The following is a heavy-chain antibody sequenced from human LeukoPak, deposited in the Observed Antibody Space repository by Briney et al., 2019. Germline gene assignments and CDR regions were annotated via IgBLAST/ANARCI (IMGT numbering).Heavy chain of an antibody. CDR2: IFYSGST. CDR3: ARHGNSGWNFDY. D-gene: IGHD6-19*01. Sequence: SETLSLTCTLSGGSISSIIYYWGWIRQPPGKGLEWIGNIFYSGSTYYNPSLKSRVTISVDTSKNQFSLKLSSVTAADTAVYYCARHGNSGWNFDYWGQGTLVTVSS. CDR1: GGSISSIIYY. V-gene: IGHV4-39*01. J-gene: IGHJ4*02.